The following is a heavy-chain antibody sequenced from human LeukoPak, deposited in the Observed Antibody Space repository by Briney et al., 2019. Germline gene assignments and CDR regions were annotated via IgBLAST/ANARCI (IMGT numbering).Heavy chain of an antibody. J-gene: IGHJ4*02. CDR2: ISSSGSTI. CDR3: ARERIAAAYYFDY. Sequence: PGGSLRLSCAASGFTFSSYGMHWVRQAPGKGLEWVSYISSSGSTIYYADSVKGRFTISRDNAKNSLYLQMNSLRAEDTAVYYCARERIAAAYYFDYWGQGTLVTVSS. D-gene: IGHD6-13*01. CDR1: GFTFSSYG. V-gene: IGHV3-48*04.